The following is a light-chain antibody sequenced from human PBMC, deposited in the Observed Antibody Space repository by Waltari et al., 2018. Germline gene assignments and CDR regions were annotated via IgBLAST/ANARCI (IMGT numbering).Light chain of an antibody. CDR2: GAS. V-gene: IGKV3-20*01. CDR1: LSLSSTY. J-gene: IGKJ2*01. CDR3: QQYDRSPYT. Sequence: EIVLTQSPGTLSLSPGERAALSCRASLSLSSTYLAWYQQKPGQAPRLLIDGASSRATGIPDRFSGSGSGTDFTLTISRLEPEDCAVYYCQQYDRSPYTFGQRTKLEIK.